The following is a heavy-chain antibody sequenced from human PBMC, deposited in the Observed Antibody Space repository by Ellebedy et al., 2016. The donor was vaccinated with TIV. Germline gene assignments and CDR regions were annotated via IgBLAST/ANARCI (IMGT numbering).Heavy chain of an antibody. CDR3: VKAWGD. CDR2: IVSTGDST. Sequence: GESLKISCSASGFTFSSYAMHWVRQAPGKGLEYISAIVSTGDSTYYANSVKGRVIISRDNSKNTLYLQMSSLRLEDTAVYYCVKAWGDWGQGTLVTVSS. CDR1: GFTFSSYA. V-gene: IGHV3-64D*06. J-gene: IGHJ4*02. D-gene: IGHD3-16*01.